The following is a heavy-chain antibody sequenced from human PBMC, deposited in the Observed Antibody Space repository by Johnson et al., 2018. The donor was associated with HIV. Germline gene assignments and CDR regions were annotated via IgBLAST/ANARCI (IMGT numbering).Heavy chain of an antibody. J-gene: IGHJ3*02. CDR3: ARDGNAGYCTNGVCYNDAFDI. CDR1: GFTVSSNY. V-gene: IGHV3-53*01. Sequence: EVQLVESGGGLIQPGGSLRLSCAASGFTVSSNYMSWVRQAPGKGLEWVSVIYSGGSTYYADSVKGRFIISRDNFKNTLYLQMNSLRAEDTAVYYCARDGNAGYCTNGVCYNDAFDIWGQGTMVTVAS. CDR2: IYSGGST. D-gene: IGHD2-8*01.